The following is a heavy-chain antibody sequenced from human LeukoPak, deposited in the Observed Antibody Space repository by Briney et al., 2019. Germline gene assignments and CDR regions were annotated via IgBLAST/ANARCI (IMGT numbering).Heavy chain of an antibody. Sequence: GESLKISCKGSGYSFTSYWIGWVRPMPGKGLEWMGIIYPGDSDTRYSPSFQGQVTISADKSISTAYLQWSSLKASDAAMYYCARRGWGGYDTNWFDPWGQGTLVTVSS. CDR1: GYSFTSYW. CDR3: ARRGWGGYDTNWFDP. V-gene: IGHV5-51*01. J-gene: IGHJ5*02. D-gene: IGHD5-12*01. CDR2: IYPGDSDT.